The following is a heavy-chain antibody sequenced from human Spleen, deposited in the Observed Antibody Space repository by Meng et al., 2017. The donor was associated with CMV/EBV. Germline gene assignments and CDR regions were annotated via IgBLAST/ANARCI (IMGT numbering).Heavy chain of an antibody. D-gene: IGHD3-9*01. V-gene: IGHV1-2*02. Sequence: SVKVSCKASGYIFTDHFFHWVRQAPGQGLEWMGWIYPNSGGTHYAQKFQGRLTVTTDTSISTGYMELSSLGSDDTAVYYCARDNDWGPDYWGQGTLVTVSS. CDR1: GYIFTDHF. J-gene: IGHJ4*02. CDR2: IYPNSGGT. CDR3: ARDNDWGPDY.